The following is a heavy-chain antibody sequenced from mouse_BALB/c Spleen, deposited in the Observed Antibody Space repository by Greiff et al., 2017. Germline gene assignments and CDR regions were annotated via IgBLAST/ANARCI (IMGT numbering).Heavy chain of an antibody. J-gene: IGHJ4*01. CDR3: ARSGTFYYAMDY. Sequence: DVHLVESGGGLVQPGGSRKLSCAASGFTFSSFGMHWVRQAPEKGLEWVAYISSGSSTIYYADTVKGRFTISRDNPKNTLFLQMTSLRSEDTAMYYCARSGTFYYAMDYWGQGTSVTVSS. V-gene: IGHV5-17*02. CDR1: GFTFSSFG. CDR2: ISSGSSTI.